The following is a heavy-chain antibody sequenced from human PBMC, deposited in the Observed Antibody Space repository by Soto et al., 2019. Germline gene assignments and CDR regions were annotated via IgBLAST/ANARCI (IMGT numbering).Heavy chain of an antibody. CDR2: INHSGST. V-gene: IGHV4-34*01. CDR1: GGSFSGYY. J-gene: IGHJ3*02. CDR3: ARGHNLGGSTFDI. D-gene: IGHD3-16*01. Sequence: KPSETLSLTCAVYGGSFSGYYWSWIRQPPGKGLEWIGEINHSGSTNYNPSLKSRVTISVDTSKNQFSLKLTSVTAADTAVYYCARGHNLGGSTFDIWGQGTLVTVSS.